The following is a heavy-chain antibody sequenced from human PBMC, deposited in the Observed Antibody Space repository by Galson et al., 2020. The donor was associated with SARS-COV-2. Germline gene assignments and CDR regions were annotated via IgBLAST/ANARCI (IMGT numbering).Heavy chain of an antibody. CDR1: GFTFSSYA. CDR3: AKDALQQLDYFDY. J-gene: IGHJ4*02. D-gene: IGHD6-13*01. Sequence: GGPLRLSCAASGFTFSSYAMSWVRQAPGKGLEWVSAISGSGGSKYYADSVKGRFTISRDNSKNTLYLQMNSLRAEDTAVYYCAKDALQQLDYFDYWGQGTLVTVSS. CDR2: ISGSGGSK. V-gene: IGHV3-23*01.